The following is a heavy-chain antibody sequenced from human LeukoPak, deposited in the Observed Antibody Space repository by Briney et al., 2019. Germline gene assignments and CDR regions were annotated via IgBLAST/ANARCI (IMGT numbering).Heavy chain of an antibody. CDR3: ARVSGGRDFDY. Sequence: PSETLSLTCAVYGGSFSGYYWSWIRQPPGKGLEWIGEINHSGSTNYNPSLKGRVTISVDTSKNQFSLKLSSVTAADTAVYYCARVSGGRDFDYWGQGTLVTVSS. D-gene: IGHD2-15*01. V-gene: IGHV4-34*01. CDR2: INHSGST. CDR1: GGSFSGYY. J-gene: IGHJ4*02.